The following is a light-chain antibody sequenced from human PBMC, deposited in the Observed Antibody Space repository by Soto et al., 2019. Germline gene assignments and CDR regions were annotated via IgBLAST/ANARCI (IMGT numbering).Light chain of an antibody. CDR2: GAF. CDR1: QSVSND. CDR3: QQYNDWPLT. J-gene: IGKJ1*01. V-gene: IGKV3-15*01. Sequence: EVLMTQSPVTLSVSPGEIVTLSSRATQSVSNDLAWYQQKPGQAPSLLINGAFTRSTGIPARFIGTGSGTEYTLTTSSLQSEDFALYYCQQYNDWPLTFGQGTKVDIK.